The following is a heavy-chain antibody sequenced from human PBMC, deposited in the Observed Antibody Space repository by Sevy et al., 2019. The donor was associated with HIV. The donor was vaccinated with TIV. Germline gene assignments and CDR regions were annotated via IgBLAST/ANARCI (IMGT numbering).Heavy chain of an antibody. J-gene: IGHJ4*02. D-gene: IGHD3-3*01. CDR3: ATSTFFGVVTFFDY. CDR2: FDPEDGET. V-gene: IGHV1-24*01. Sequence: ASVKVSCKVSGYTLTELSMHWVRQAPGKGLEWMGGFDPEDGETIYAQKFQGRVTMTEDTSTDTAYMELSSLRSEDTAVYYCATSTFFGVVTFFDYWGQGTLVTVSS. CDR1: GYTLTELS.